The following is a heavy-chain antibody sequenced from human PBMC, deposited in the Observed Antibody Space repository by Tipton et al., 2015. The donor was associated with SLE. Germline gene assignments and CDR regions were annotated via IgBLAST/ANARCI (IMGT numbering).Heavy chain of an antibody. CDR3: ARAPFPHYYGSGSYYHY. CDR1: GGSISSSSYY. D-gene: IGHD3-10*01. V-gene: IGHV4-39*07. J-gene: IGHJ4*02. CDR2: IYYSGST. Sequence: LRLSCTVSGGSISSSSYYWGWIRQPPGKGLEWIGSIYYSGSTYYNPSLKSRVTISVDTSKNQFSLMLSSVTAADTAVYYCARAPFPHYYGSGSYYHYWGQGTLVTVSS.